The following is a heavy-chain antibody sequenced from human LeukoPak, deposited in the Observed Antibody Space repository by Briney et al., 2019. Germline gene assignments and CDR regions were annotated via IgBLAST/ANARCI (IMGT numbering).Heavy chain of an antibody. CDR1: GGSISSGGYY. CDR3: ARLTTWDYGMDV. D-gene: IGHD7-27*01. Sequence: PSETLSLTCTVSGGSISSGGYYWSWIRQHPGKGLEWIGYIYYSGSTYYNPSLKSRVTISVDTSKNQFSLKLSSVTAVDTAVYYCARLTTWDYGMDVWGQGTTVTVSS. CDR2: IYYSGST. J-gene: IGHJ6*02. V-gene: IGHV4-31*03.